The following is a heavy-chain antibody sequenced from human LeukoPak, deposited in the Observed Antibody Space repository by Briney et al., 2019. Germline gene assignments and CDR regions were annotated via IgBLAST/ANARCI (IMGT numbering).Heavy chain of an antibody. D-gene: IGHD3-22*01. CDR1: GGSISSGSYY. J-gene: IGHJ4*02. CDR2: IYTSGST. V-gene: IGHV4-61*02. CDR3: ARAYYYDSSGYYSIFDY. Sequence: SQTLSLTCTVSGGSISSGSYYWSWIRQPAGKGLEWIGRIYTSGSTNYNPSLKSRATISVDTSKNQFSLKLSSVTAADTAVYYCARAYYYDSSGYYSIFDYWGQGTLVTVSS.